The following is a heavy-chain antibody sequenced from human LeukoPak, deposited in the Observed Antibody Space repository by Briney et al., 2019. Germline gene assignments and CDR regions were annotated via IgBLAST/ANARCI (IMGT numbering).Heavy chain of an antibody. CDR2: TNGNGDST. J-gene: IGHJ4*02. D-gene: IGHD1-1*01. CDR1: GFTFSNYA. Sequence: GGSLRLSCSASGFTFSNYAMHWVRRAPGKGLEYASATNGNGDSTYYADSVKGRFTISRDNSKNTLYLQMSSLRAEDTAVYYCVKAQLGGTLDYWGQGTLVTVSS. CDR3: VKAQLGGTLDY. V-gene: IGHV3-64D*09.